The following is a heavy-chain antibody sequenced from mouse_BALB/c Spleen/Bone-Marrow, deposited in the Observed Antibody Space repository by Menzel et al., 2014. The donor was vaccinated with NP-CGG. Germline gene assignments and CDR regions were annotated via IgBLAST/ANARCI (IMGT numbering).Heavy chain of an antibody. CDR1: GFTFSSFG. CDR3: ARSHFYGNFFDY. Sequence: EVMLVESGGGSVQPGGSRKLSCAASGFTFSSFGVHWVRQAPEKGLEWVAFISTGSTIIYYADTVKGRFTISRDNPNNTLFLQMTSLRSEDTAMYYCARSHFYGNFFDYWGQGTTLTVSS. CDR2: ISTGSTII. J-gene: IGHJ2*01. D-gene: IGHD2-1*01. V-gene: IGHV5-17*02.